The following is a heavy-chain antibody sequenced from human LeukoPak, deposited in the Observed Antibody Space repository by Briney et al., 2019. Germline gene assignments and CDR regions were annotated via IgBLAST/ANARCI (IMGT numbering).Heavy chain of an antibody. Sequence: GGSLRLSCTASGFTLSDYGLSWVRQAPRTGQERVGFIRSKANGGTTEYATSVKDRFIISRDDSKSIAYLQMNSLNGEDTALYCCSRVDGGWVGKGDYWGQGTLVTVSS. CDR3: SRVDGGWVGKGDY. D-gene: IGHD4-23*01. CDR2: IRSKANGGTT. CDR1: GFTLSDYG. V-gene: IGHV3-49*04. J-gene: IGHJ4*02.